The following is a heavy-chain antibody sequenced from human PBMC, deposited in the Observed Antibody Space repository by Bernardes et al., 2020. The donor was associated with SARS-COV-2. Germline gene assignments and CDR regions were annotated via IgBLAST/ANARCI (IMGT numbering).Heavy chain of an antibody. V-gene: IGHV3-33*01. Sequence: GGSLRLSCAASGFTFSSYGIHWVRQAPGKGLDWVAVIWYDGSNKYYADSVKGRFTISRDNSKNTLYLQMNSLRAEDTAVYYCARAMGGYGMDVWGQGTTVTVSS. CDR1: GFTFSSYG. CDR3: ARAMGGYGMDV. CDR2: IWYDGSNK. J-gene: IGHJ6*02. D-gene: IGHD3-16*01.